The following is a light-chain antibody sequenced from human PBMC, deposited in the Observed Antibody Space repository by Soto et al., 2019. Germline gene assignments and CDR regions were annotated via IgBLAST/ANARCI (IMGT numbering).Light chain of an antibody. Sequence: ALTQPASVSGSPGQSITISCTGNSSDVGGYNYVSWYQQHPGKAPKLMIYDVSNRPSGVSNRFSGSKSGNTASLTISGLQAEDEADYYCSSYTSSSTPYVFGTGTKVTVL. CDR1: SSDVGGYNY. CDR3: SSYTSSSTPYV. CDR2: DVS. J-gene: IGLJ1*01. V-gene: IGLV2-14*01.